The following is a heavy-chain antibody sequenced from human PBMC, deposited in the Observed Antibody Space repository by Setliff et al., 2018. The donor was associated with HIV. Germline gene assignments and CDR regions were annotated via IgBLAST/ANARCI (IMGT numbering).Heavy chain of an antibody. V-gene: IGHV3-23*01. CDR2: ISGSGGST. CDR1: GFTFSSYA. CDR3: AKDRTVVVITIFDY. J-gene: IGHJ4*02. D-gene: IGHD3-22*01. Sequence: GGSLRLSCAASGFTFSSYATSWVRQAPGKGLEWVSAISGSGGSTYYADSGKGRFTISRDNSKNTLYLQMNSPRAEDTAVYYCAKDRTVVVITIFDYWGQGTLVTVSS.